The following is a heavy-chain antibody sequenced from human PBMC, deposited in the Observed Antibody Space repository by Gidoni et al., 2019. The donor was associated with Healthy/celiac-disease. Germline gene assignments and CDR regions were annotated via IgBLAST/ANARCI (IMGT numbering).Heavy chain of an antibody. V-gene: IGHV3-21*01. J-gene: IGHJ4*02. CDR3: ARHYSGSYYDY. D-gene: IGHD1-26*01. CDR2: ISSRSSYI. CDR1: GFTFSSYS. Sequence: EVQLVESGGGLVKPGGSLRLSCAASGFTFSSYSMNWVRQAPGKGLEWVSSISSRSSYIYYADSVKGRFTISRDNAKNSLYLQMNSLRAEDTTVYYCARHYSGSYYDYWGQGTLVTVSS.